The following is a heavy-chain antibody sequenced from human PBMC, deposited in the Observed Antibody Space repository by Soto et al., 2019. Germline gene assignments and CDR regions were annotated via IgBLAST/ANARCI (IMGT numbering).Heavy chain of an antibody. CDR3: AKDREPGIAAALAGRADY. CDR1: GFTFSSYA. CDR2: ISYDGSNK. V-gene: IGHV3-30-3*01. D-gene: IGHD6-13*01. J-gene: IGHJ4*02. Sequence: AGGSLRLSCAASGFTFSSYAMHWVRQAPGKGLEWVAVISYDGSNKYYADSVKGRFTISRDNSKNTLYLQMNSLRAEDTAVYYCAKDREPGIAAALAGRADYWGQGTLVTVSS.